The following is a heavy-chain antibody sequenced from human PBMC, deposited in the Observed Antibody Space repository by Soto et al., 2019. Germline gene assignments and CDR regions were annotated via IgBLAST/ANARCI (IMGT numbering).Heavy chain of an antibody. CDR1: GITFSNYN. J-gene: IGHJ4*02. D-gene: IGHD5-18*01. CDR3: ATDWGYSYGHAFDS. CDR2: ISASGSYI. Sequence: EVHLVESGGGLVKPGGSLRLSCAASGITFSNYNINWVRQVPGTGLAWVSYISASGSYIHYADSVKGRITISRDNAKNSMYLQMNSLRAEDTAVYYCATDWGYSYGHAFDSWGQGTLVTVSS. V-gene: IGHV3-21*01.